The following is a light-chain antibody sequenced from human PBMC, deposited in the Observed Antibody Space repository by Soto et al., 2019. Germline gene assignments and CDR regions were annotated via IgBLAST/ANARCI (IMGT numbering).Light chain of an antibody. V-gene: IGLV2-8*01. CDR1: SSDVGGYNF. Sequence: QSALTQSPSASGSPGQSVTISCTGASSDVGGYNFVSWYQQHPGKAPKLMIYDVTKRPSGVPDRFSGSKSGNTASLTVSGLQADDEADYYCSSYAGSSVPVAFGGGTKVTVL. CDR3: SSYAGSSVPVA. CDR2: DVT. J-gene: IGLJ2*01.